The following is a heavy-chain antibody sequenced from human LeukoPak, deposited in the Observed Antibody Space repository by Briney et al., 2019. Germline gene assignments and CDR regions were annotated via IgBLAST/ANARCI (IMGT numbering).Heavy chain of an antibody. J-gene: IGHJ4*02. CDR1: GYTFINYA. V-gene: IGHV1-3*01. D-gene: IGHD6-13*01. CDR2: INAGSGNT. CDR3: ARGPRAAADDY. Sequence: ASVKVSCKASGYTFINYAINWGRQAPGQSLEWLGWINAGSGNTKYSEKFRGRVTITRDTSASTAYLELSSLRSEDTAVYYCARGPRAAADDYWGQGTLVTVSS.